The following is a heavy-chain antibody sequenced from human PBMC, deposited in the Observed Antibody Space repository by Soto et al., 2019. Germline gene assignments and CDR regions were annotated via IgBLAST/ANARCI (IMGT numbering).Heavy chain of an antibody. CDR1: GFTVSNNY. Sequence: HPGGSLRLSCAASGFTVSNNYMTWVRQAPGKGLEWVSVMYSGGTATSYADSVKGRFTVPRDNSKNTVSLQLDSLRAEDTAVYYCARGVPVGAIGRFYFDSWGQGTLVTVSS. CDR2: MYSGGTAT. V-gene: IGHV3-53*01. D-gene: IGHD1-26*01. CDR3: ARGVPVGAIGRFYFDS. J-gene: IGHJ4*02.